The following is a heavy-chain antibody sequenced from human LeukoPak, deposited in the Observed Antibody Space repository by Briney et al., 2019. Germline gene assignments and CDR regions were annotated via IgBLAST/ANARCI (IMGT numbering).Heavy chain of an antibody. CDR2: IYTSGST. D-gene: IGHD2-2*01. CDR1: GGSISSYY. V-gene: IGHV4-4*07. Sequence: SETLSLTCTVSGGSISSYYCSWIRQPAAKGLDCVGRIYTSGSTNYNPSLNHRVTMSVDTSKNQFSLKLNSVTAADTAVYYCARVCGYCSSTSCYLKYFDLWGRGTLVTVSS. CDR3: ARVCGYCSSTSCYLKYFDL. J-gene: IGHJ2*01.